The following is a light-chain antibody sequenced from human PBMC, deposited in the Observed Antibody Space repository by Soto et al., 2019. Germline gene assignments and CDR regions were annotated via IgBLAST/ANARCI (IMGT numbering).Light chain of an antibody. Sequence: QSALTQPASVSGSPGQSITISCTGTSSDVGGYNYVSWYQQHPGKAPKLMIYEVSNRPSGVSNRFSGSKSGNTASLTISGLQAEDEANYYCSSDTSSSTLVVFGGGTKVTV. CDR2: EVS. CDR1: SSDVGGYNY. CDR3: SSDTSSSTLVV. V-gene: IGLV2-14*01. J-gene: IGLJ2*01.